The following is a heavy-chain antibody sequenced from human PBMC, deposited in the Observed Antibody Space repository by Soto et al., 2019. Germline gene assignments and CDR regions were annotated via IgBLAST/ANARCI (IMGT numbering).Heavy chain of an antibody. V-gene: IGHV4-31*03. CDR3: AREAAGILNWFDP. CDR1: GGSISSGGYY. J-gene: IGHJ5*02. CDR2: IYHSGST. D-gene: IGHD6-25*01. Sequence: QVQLQESGPGLVKPSQTLSLTCTVSGGSISSGGYYWSWIRQHPGKGLEWIGYIYHSGSTYYNPSPTLRVTRSLDTSKNQFALKVSAVTAADTAVYYCAREAAGILNWFDPWGQGTLVTVSS.